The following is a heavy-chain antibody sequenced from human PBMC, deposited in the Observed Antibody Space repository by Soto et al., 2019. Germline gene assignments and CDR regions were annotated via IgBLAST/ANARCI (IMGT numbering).Heavy chain of an antibody. J-gene: IGHJ4*02. Sequence: PGGSLRLSCAVSGFNFSSYGMHWVRQAPGKGLEWVAVISYDGSNKYYADSVKGRFTISRDNSKDTLYLQMNSLRAEDTAVYYCAKAGRHIYPYGSGYAPVDYWAQGTLVTVSS. V-gene: IGHV3-30*18. CDR1: GFNFSSYG. CDR2: ISYDGSNK. CDR3: AKAGRHIYPYGSGYAPVDY. D-gene: IGHD3-10*01.